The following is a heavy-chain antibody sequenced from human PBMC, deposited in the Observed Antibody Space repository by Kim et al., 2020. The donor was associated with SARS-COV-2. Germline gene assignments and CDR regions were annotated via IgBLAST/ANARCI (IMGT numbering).Heavy chain of an antibody. J-gene: IGHJ4*02. CDR3: ARSPYSSSCHD. Sequence: SETLSLTCTVSGGSISSYYWSWIRQPPGKGLEWIGYIYYSGSTNYNPSLKSRVTISVDTSKNQFSLKLSSVTAADTAVYYCARSPYSSSCHDWGQGTLVTVSS. V-gene: IGHV4-59*08. D-gene: IGHD6-13*01. CDR2: IYYSGST. CDR1: GGSISSYY.